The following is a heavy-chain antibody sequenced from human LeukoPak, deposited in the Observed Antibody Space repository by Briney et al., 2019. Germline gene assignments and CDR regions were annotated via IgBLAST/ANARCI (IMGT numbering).Heavy chain of an antibody. CDR3: AKDTGYYYDSSGSSFFDY. D-gene: IGHD3-22*01. J-gene: IGHJ4*02. CDR1: GFTFDDYA. CDR2: ISWNSGSV. Sequence: GGSLRLSCAASGFTFDDYAMHWVRQAPGKGLEWVSGISWNSGSVGYADSVKGRFTISRDNAKNSLYLQMNSLRAEDTALYYCAKDTGYYYDSSGSSFFDYWGQGTLVTVSS. V-gene: IGHV3-9*01.